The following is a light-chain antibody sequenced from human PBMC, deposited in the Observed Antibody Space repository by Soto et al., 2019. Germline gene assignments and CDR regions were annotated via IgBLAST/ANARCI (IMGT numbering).Light chain of an antibody. CDR1: QSISSW. J-gene: IGKJ4*01. CDR3: QQANSFPLT. CDR2: AAS. Sequence: DVQMTQYPSTLSASVGDRFTITFLASQSISSWLAWYQQKPGKAPKLLIYAASSLQSGVPSRFSGSGSGTDFTLTISSLQPEDFATYYCQQANSFPLTFGGGTKVDIK. V-gene: IGKV1-12*01.